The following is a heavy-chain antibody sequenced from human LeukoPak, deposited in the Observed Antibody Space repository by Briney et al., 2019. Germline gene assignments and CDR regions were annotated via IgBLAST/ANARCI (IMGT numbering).Heavy chain of an antibody. CDR2: INHSGST. J-gene: IGHJ6*02. CDR3: ARGIRDGMDV. CDR1: GGSFSGYY. Sequence: SETLSLTCAVYGGSFSGYYWSWIRQPPGKGLEWIGEINHSGSTNYNPSLKSRVTISVDTSKNQFSLKLSSVTAADTAVYYCARGIRDGMDVWGQGTTVTVSS. V-gene: IGHV4-34*01.